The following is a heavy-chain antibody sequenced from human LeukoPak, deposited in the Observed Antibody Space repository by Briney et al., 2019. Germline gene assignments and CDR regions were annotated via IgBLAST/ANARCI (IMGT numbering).Heavy chain of an antibody. CDR2: LYSDGNT. CDR3: ARGVGPLAANTLAY. D-gene: IGHD3-16*01. V-gene: IGHV3-53*01. Sequence: HPGGSLRLSCAASGFTVITNDMTWVRQAPGKGLEWVSVLYSDGNTKYADSVQGRFTISRDNSKNTLYLEMNSLSPDDTAVYYCARGVGPLAANTLAYWGQGTLVTVSS. J-gene: IGHJ4*02. CDR1: GFTVITND.